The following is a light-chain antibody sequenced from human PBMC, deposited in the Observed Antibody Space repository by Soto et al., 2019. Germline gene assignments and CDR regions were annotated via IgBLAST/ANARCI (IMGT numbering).Light chain of an antibody. CDR1: QSIGSE. Sequence: EIVLTQSPATLSLSVGERATLSCRASQSIGSELGWYQQKPGQAPNLLISDASKRATGVPARFSGSGSATDFTLTISTLEPEDFAIYYCQQRSAWPITFGQGTRLEI. V-gene: IGKV3-11*01. CDR2: DAS. CDR3: QQRSAWPIT. J-gene: IGKJ5*01.